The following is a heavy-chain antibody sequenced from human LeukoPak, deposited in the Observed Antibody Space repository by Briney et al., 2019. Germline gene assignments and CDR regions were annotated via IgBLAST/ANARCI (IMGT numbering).Heavy chain of an antibody. CDR1: GFTVSSNY. V-gene: IGHV3-21*01. D-gene: IGHD1-26*01. Sequence: GGSLRLSCAASGFTVSSNYMSWVRQAPGKGLEWVSSISFSSSYIYYADSVKGRFTISRDNAKNSLYLQMNSLRAEDTAVYYCASWSGSPRYYFDYWGQGTLVTVSS. CDR3: ASWSGSPRYYFDY. J-gene: IGHJ4*02. CDR2: ISFSSSYI.